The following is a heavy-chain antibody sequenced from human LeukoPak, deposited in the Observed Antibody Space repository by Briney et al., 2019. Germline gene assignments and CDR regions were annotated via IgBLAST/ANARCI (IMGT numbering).Heavy chain of an antibody. J-gene: IGHJ4*02. CDR1: GGSISTDY. CDR3: ARHASHVLYSPFDY. CDR2: IYTSGST. V-gene: IGHV4-4*09. Sequence: SETLSLTCTVSGGSISTDYWSWIRQPPGKGLEWIGHIYTSGSTDYNPSLKSRVTISVDTSRNQFSLRLSSVTAADTAVYYCARHASHVLYSPFDYWGQGTLVTVSS. D-gene: IGHD2-2*02.